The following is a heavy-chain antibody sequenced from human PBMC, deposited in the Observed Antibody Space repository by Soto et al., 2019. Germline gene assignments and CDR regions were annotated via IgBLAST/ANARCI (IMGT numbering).Heavy chain of an antibody. CDR1: GSTFSSYT. J-gene: IGHJ6*02. V-gene: IGHV1-69*02. Sequence: QVQLVQSGAEVRKPGSSVKVSCMASGSTFSSYTVNWVRQAPGKGLEWIGRIIPVLTVTDYARRFQGRVTITADRSAKAAYMELTSLTSEDTAVYYCARRRDGGTDCYKKFYYGRDVWGQGTTVTVSS. D-gene: IGHD2-21*02. CDR2: IIPVLTVT. CDR3: ARRRDGGTDCYKKFYYGRDV.